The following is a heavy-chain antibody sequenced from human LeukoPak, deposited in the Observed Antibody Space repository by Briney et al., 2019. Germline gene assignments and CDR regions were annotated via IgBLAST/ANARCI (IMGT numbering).Heavy chain of an antibody. V-gene: IGHV4-31*03. J-gene: IGHJ4*02. CDR2: IYYSGST. Sequence: SETLSLTCTVSGGSISSGGYYWSWIRQHPGKGLEWIGYIYYSGSTYYNPSLKSRVTISVDTSKNQFSLKLSSVTAADTAVYYCARGARIGYYDYVWGSYRSSEPRTYFDYWGQGTLVTVSS. CDR1: GGSISSGGYY. CDR3: ARGARIGYYDYVWGSYRSSEPRTYFDY. D-gene: IGHD3-16*02.